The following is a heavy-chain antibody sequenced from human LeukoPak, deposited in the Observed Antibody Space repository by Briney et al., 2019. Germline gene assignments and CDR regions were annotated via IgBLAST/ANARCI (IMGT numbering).Heavy chain of an antibody. Sequence: ASVKVSCKASGHAFTTYGIALVRQAPGQGLEWMGWISAYNGNTNSAQKLQGRVTMTTDTSTGTAYMELRSLRSDDAAVYYCVRDGYFDYWGQGTLVAVSS. CDR1: GHAFTTYG. V-gene: IGHV1-18*01. CDR3: VRDGYFDY. CDR2: ISAYNGNT. J-gene: IGHJ4*02.